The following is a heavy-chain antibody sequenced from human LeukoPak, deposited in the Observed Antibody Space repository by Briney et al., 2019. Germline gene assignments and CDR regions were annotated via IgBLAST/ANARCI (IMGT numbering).Heavy chain of an antibody. CDR1: GGSISTYY. J-gene: IGHJ5*02. D-gene: IGHD4-11*01. Sequence: PSETLSLTCTVSGGSISTYYWSWIRQPPGKGLEWIGFIYYSGSTNYNPSLKYRVAISVDTSKNQFSLNLNSVTAADTAVYYCARFSDYSPWFDPWGQGTLVTVSS. V-gene: IGHV4-59*01. CDR3: ARFSDYSPWFDP. CDR2: IYYSGST.